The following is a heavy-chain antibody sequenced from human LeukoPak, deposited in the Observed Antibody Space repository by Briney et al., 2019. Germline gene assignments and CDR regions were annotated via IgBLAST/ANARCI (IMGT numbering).Heavy chain of an antibody. CDR3: ARDGGSYPQNYYYYMDV. Sequence: ASVKVSCKASGGTFSSYAISWVRQAPGQGLEWMGGIIPIFGTANYAQKFQGRVTITTDESTSTAYMELSSLRSEDMAVYYCARDGGSYPQNYYYYMDVWGKGTTVTVSS. CDR1: GGTFSSYA. D-gene: IGHD1-26*01. CDR2: IIPIFGTA. J-gene: IGHJ6*03. V-gene: IGHV1-69*05.